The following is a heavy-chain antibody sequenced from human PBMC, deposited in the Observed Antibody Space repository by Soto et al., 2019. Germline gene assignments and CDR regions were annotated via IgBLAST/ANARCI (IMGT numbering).Heavy chain of an antibody. V-gene: IGHV4-59*11. CDR1: GGSIKNHY. CDR3: ARHRTIFGVVIIRKNWFDP. J-gene: IGHJ5*02. D-gene: IGHD3-3*01. Sequence: PSETLSLTCTVSGGSIKNHYWSWIRQPPGKGLEWIGEIYYNGITNYNPSLKSRVTISVDTSKNQFSLKLSSVTAADTAVYYCARHRTIFGVVIIRKNWFDPWGQGTLVTVSS. CDR2: IYYNGIT.